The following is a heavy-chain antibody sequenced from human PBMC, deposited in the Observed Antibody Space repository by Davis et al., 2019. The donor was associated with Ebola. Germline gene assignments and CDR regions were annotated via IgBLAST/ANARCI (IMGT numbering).Heavy chain of an antibody. CDR1: GGTFSSYA. V-gene: IGHV1-18*01. D-gene: IGHD3-10*01. J-gene: IGHJ3*02. CDR3: ARDRARLGDYAFDI. Sequence: ASVKVSCKASGGTFSSYAISWVRQAPGQGLEWMGWISAYNGNTNYAQKLQGGVTMTTDTSTSTAYMELRSLRSDDTAVYYCARDRARLGDYAFDIWGQGTMVTVSS. CDR2: ISAYNGNT.